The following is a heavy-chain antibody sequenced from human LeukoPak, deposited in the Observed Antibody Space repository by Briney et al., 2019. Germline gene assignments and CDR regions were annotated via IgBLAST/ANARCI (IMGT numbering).Heavy chain of an antibody. CDR1: GFTFSSYG. CDR2: ISGSGGST. D-gene: IGHD6-13*01. Sequence: GGTLRLSCAASGFTFSSYGMSWVRQAPGKGLEWVSAISGSGGSTYYADSVKGRFTISRDNAKNSLYLQMNSLRAEDTAVYYCARISYGSWYWDYWGQGTLVTVSS. CDR3: ARISYGSWYWDY. J-gene: IGHJ4*02. V-gene: IGHV3-23*01.